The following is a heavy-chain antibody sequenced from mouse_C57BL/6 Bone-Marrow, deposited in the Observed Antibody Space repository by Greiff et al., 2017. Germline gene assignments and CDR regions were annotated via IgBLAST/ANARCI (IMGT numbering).Heavy chain of an antibody. CDR3: ARGIYYEGEYFDY. CDR1: GFTFSDYG. D-gene: IGHD1-1*01. J-gene: IGHJ2*01. CDR2: ISSGSSTI. V-gene: IGHV5-17*01. Sequence: EVQVVESGGGLVKPGGSLKLSCAASGFTFSDYGMHWVRQAPEKGLEWVAYISSGSSTIYYADTVKGRFTISRDNAKNTLFLQMTSLRSEDTAMYYCARGIYYEGEYFDYWGQGTTLTVSS.